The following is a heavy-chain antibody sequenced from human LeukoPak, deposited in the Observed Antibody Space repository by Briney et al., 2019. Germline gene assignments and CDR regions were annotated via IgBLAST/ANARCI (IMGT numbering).Heavy chain of an antibody. CDR3: ARGSSGWYGRYYFDY. V-gene: IGHV1-3*01. CDR1: GYTFTSYA. CDR2: INAGNGNT. D-gene: IGHD6-19*01. J-gene: IGHJ4*02. Sequence: ASVKVSCKASGYTFTSYAMHWVRQAPGQRLEWMGWINAGNGNTKYSQKFQGRVTITRDTSASTAYMELSSLRSEDTAVNYCARGSSGWYGRYYFDYWGQGTLVTVSS.